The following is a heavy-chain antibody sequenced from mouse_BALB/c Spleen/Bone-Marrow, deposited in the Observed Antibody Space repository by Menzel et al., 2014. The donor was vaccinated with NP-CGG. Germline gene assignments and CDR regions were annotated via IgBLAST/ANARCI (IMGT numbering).Heavy chain of an antibody. Sequence: EVQLQESGPDLVKPSQSLSLTCTVTGYSITSGYNRHWIRQFPGNKLEWMGYIHYSGSTNYNPSLKSRISITRDTSKNQFSLQLNSVTTEDTATYYCTRETTAVADFDYWGQGATLTVTS. CDR2: IHYSGST. D-gene: IGHD1-1*01. V-gene: IGHV3-1*02. J-gene: IGHJ2*01. CDR3: TRETTAVADFDY. CDR1: GYSITSGYN.